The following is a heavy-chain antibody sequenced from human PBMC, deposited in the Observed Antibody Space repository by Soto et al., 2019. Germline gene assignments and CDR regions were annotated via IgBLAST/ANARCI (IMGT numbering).Heavy chain of an antibody. CDR2: INPNSGGT. V-gene: IGHV1-2*04. CDR1: GYTFTGYY. CDR3: SRDSRITIFGVVHFDY. D-gene: IGHD3-3*01. Sequence: QVQLVQSGAEVKKPGASVKVSCKASGYTFTGYYMHWVRQAPGQGLEWMGWINPNSGGTNYAQKFQGWVTMTRDTSISTAYMDLSRLRSDDTAVSYCSRDSRITIFGVVHFDYWGQGTLVTVSS. J-gene: IGHJ4*02.